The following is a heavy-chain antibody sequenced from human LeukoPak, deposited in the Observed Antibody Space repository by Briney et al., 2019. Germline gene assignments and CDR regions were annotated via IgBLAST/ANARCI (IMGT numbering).Heavy chain of an antibody. V-gene: IGHV3-23*01. CDR1: GFTFSSYA. Sequence: GGSLRLSCAASGFTFSSYAMSWVRQAPGKGLEWVSGIRGSGGNTYYADSVRGRFTISRDNSSNTLYLQMNSLKAEDTALYYCAKNAHYNFVSIDYWGQGTLVTVSS. CDR3: AKNAHYNFVSIDY. J-gene: IGHJ4*02. CDR2: IRGSGGNT. D-gene: IGHD1-1*01.